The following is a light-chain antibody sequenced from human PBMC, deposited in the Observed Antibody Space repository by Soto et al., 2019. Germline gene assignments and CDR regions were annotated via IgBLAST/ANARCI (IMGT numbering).Light chain of an antibody. J-gene: IGKJ1*01. CDR2: AAS. CDR3: QKYNSAPWT. CDR1: QSIGNY. Sequence: DIQMTQSPSSLSASVGERATITCRASQSIGNYLAWYQQKPGKAPKLLIYAASTLQSGVPSRLSGSGAGTDFPLTISRLQAEDVATYYRQKYNSAPWTFGQGTKVEIK. V-gene: IGKV1-27*01.